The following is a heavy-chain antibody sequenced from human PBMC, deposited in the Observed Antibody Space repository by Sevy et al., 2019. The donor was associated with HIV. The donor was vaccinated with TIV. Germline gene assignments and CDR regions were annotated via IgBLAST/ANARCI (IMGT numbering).Heavy chain of an antibody. CDR3: ARELADWGSFHFSL. CDR1: GFTFSTYW. J-gene: IGHJ4*02. Sequence: GGSLRLSCAASGFTFSTYWMTWVRQAPGKGLEWVANIKQDGTEKDYVDSVKGRFTVSRDNAQNSLSLQMSSLRAEDTAVYYCARELADWGSFHFSLWGQGTPVTVSS. CDR2: IKQDGTEK. D-gene: IGHD3-16*01. V-gene: IGHV3-7*01.